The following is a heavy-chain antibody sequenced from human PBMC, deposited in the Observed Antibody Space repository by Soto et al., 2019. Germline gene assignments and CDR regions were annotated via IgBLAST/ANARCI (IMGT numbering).Heavy chain of an antibody. CDR1: VEPMTGGYY. V-gene: IGHV4-38-2*01. Sequence: SETLSLTCDVSVEPMTGGYYWGWIRQSRGKGLEWIGSIYYGGTTYYNPSLRSRLAISIDTSKNQFSLRLSSVTAADTALYYCARGWYYFDFWGRGTLVTVSS. CDR3: ARGWYYFDF. CDR2: IYYGGTT. D-gene: IGHD2-15*01. J-gene: IGHJ4*02.